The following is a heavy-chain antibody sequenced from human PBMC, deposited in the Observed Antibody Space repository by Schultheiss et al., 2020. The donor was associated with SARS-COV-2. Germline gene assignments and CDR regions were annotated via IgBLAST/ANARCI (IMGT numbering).Heavy chain of an antibody. J-gene: IGHJ6*02. V-gene: IGHV1-69*13. CDR1: GGTFSSYA. Sequence: SVKVSCKASGGTFSSYAISWVRQAPGQGLEWMGGIIPIFGTANYAQKFQGRVTITADESTSTAYMELSSLRSEDTAVYYCARDGQGWEGYYYYGMDVWGQGTTVTVSS. D-gene: IGHD1-26*01. CDR3: ARDGQGWEGYYYYGMDV. CDR2: IIPIFGTA.